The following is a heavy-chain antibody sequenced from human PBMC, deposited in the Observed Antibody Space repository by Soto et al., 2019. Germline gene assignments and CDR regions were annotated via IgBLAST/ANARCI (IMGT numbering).Heavy chain of an antibody. CDR2: ISSSSSTI. CDR3: ARDQDCTNGVCYSKTSFDY. J-gene: IGHJ4*02. V-gene: IGHV3-48*01. CDR1: GFTFSSYS. D-gene: IGHD2-8*01. Sequence: EVQLVESGGGLVQPGGSLRLSCAASGFTFSSYSMNWVRQAPGKGLEWVSYISSSSSTIYYTDSVKGRFTISRDNAKNSLYLQMNSLRAEDTAVYYCARDQDCTNGVCYSKTSFDYWGQGTLVTVSS.